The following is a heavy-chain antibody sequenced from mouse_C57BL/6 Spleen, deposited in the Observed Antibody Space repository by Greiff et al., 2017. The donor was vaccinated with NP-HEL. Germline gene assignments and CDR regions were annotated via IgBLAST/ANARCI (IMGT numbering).Heavy chain of an antibody. J-gene: IGHJ4*01. CDR2: IYPGDGDT. D-gene: IGHD1-1*01. V-gene: IGHV1-82*01. Sequence: VQLQESGPELVKPGASVKISCKASGYAFSSSWMNWVKQRPGKGLEWIGRIYPGDGDTNYNGKFKGKATLTADKSPSTAYMQLSSLTSEDSAVYFCARYYYGSRLYAMDYWGQGTSVTVSS. CDR1: GYAFSSSW. CDR3: ARYYYGSRLYAMDY.